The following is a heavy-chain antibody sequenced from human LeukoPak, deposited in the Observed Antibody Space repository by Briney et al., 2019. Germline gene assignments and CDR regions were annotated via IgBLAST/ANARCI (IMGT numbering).Heavy chain of an antibody. CDR1: GFTFSSYG. CDR2: ISHDGDHK. D-gene: IGHD2-2*01. J-gene: IGHJ4*02. V-gene: IGHV3-30*19. Sequence: PGGSLRLSCAASGFTFSSYGMHWVRQAPGTGLEWVAVISHDGDHKYHADSVKGRFTISRDNSKTTLYLQMNSLRVEDTAVYYCARMRGRHCSSNGCYVEYWGQGALVTVSS. CDR3: ARMRGRHCSSNGCYVEY.